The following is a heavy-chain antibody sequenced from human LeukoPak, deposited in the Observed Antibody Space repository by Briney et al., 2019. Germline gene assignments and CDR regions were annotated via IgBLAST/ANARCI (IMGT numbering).Heavy chain of an antibody. Sequence: GGSLRLSCAASGFTVSSNYMSWVRQAPGKGLEWVSVIYSGGSTYYADSVKGRFTISRDNSKNTLYLQMNSLKTEDTAVYYCTRHESPYYYYYMDVWGKGTTVTVSS. CDR3: TRHESPYYYYYMDV. V-gene: IGHV3-66*04. J-gene: IGHJ6*03. CDR1: GFTVSSNY. CDR2: IYSGGST.